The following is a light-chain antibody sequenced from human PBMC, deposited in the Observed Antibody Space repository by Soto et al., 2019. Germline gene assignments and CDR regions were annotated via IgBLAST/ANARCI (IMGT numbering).Light chain of an antibody. CDR1: QSISTW. CDR2: KAS. Sequence: DIQMTQSPSTLSASVGDRVTITCRASQSISTWLAWYQQKPGKAPKLLIYKASTLQTGVPSRFSGSGSGTEFTLTISSLQPDDSATYYCQQSDTRWTFGQGTKVEIK. CDR3: QQSDTRWT. J-gene: IGKJ1*01. V-gene: IGKV1-5*03.